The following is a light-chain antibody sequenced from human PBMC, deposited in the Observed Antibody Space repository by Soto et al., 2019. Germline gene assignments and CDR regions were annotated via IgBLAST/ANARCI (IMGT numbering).Light chain of an antibody. Sequence: EVVLTQSPGILYLSPGERATLSCRASQSVSSSYLNWYQQMPGQAPRLLFYDASTRATGIPDRFSGSGSGTDFTLTISSLEPEDFAVYYCLHYGYARRTFGQGTKVEIK. V-gene: IGKV3-20*01. CDR3: LHYGYARRT. CDR1: QSVSSSY. J-gene: IGKJ1*01. CDR2: DAS.